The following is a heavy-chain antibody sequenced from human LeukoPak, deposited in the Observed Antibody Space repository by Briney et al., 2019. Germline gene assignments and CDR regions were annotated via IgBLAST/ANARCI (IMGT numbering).Heavy chain of an antibody. D-gene: IGHD6-19*01. J-gene: IGHJ4*03. CDR1: GFTFSSYC. V-gene: IGHV3-7*01. Sequence: GGSLRLSCAASGFTFSSYCMSWVRQAPGKGREWVANIKQDGSEKYYVDSVKGRFTISRDNAKNSLYLQMNSLRAEDTAVYYCARISRQWLVLDYWGPGNLVTVSS. CDR3: ARISRQWLVLDY. CDR2: IKQDGSEK.